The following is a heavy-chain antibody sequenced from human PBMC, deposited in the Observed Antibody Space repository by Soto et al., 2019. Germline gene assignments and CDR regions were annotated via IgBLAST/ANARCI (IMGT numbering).Heavy chain of an antibody. Sequence: WFSWVRQPPGKGLEWIGEVYRTGSTNYNPSLESRLTISVDKSKNQFSLKLTSVTAADTAVYYCARARATIAAAAIFDCWGQGTLVTVSS. D-gene: IGHD6-13*01. CDR1: W. J-gene: IGHJ4*02. CDR3: ARARATIAAAAIFDC. V-gene: IGHV4-4*02. CDR2: VYRTGST.